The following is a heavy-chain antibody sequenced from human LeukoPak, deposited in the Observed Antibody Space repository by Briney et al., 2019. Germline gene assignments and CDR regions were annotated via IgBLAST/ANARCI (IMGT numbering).Heavy chain of an antibody. CDR2: ISYDGSNK. J-gene: IGHJ3*02. D-gene: IGHD3/OR15-3a*01. V-gene: IGHV3-30*03. Sequence: GRSLRLSCAASGFTFSRYGMHWVRQASGKGLEWVAVISYDGSNKYYADSVKGRFTISRDNAKNTLYLQMNSLRAEDTAVYYCARSFGHAFDIWGQGTMVTVSS. CDR3: ARSFGHAFDI. CDR1: GFTFSRYG.